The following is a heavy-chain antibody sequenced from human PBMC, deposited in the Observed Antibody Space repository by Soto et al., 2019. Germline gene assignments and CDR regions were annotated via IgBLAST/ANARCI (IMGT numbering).Heavy chain of an antibody. J-gene: IGHJ4*02. CDR2: IYHSGTT. CDR3: ARARYGLQSRFDY. D-gene: IGHD1-1*01. Sequence: SETLSLTCSVSGGSMSIGCHSWSGIRQPPGKGLEWIGFIYHSGTTYYNPSLKSRVTMSVDRSKNQFSLKLTSVTAADTAVYYCARARYGLQSRFDYWGQGTMVTVSS. CDR1: GGSMSIGCHS. V-gene: IGHV4-30-2*01.